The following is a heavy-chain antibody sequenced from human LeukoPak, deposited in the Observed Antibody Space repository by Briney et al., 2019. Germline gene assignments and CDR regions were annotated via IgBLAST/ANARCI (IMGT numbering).Heavy chain of an antibody. Sequence: ASVKVSCKASGYTFTSYDINWVRQATGQGLEWMGWMNPNSGNTGYAQKFQGGVTITRNTSISTAYMELSSLRSEDTAVYYCARGYDSSGYYYSYYYYYYMDVWGKGTTVTVSS. D-gene: IGHD3-22*01. CDR1: GYTFTSYD. J-gene: IGHJ6*03. CDR2: MNPNSGNT. V-gene: IGHV1-8*03. CDR3: ARGYDSSGYYYSYYYYYYMDV.